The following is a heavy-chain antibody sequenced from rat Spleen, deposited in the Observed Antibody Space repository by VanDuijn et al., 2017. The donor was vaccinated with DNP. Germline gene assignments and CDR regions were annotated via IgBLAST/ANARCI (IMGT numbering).Heavy chain of an antibody. Sequence: EVQLVESGGGPVQPGRSLKLSCVASGFIFSNYWMTWIRQAPGKGLEWIGQINKDSITINYIPSLKEKITISRDNAQNTLYLQMSKLGPEDTDIYYCATVLFDYWGKGVMVTVSS. J-gene: IGHJ2*01. CDR1: GFIFSNYW. CDR3: ATVLFDY. CDR2: INKDSITI. V-gene: IGHV4-2*01.